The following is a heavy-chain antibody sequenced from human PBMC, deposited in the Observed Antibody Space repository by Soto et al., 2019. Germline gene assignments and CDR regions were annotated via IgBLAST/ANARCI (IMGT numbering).Heavy chain of an antibody. CDR1: GYTFTNYG. CDR2: VSTNSGHT. D-gene: IGHD3-16*02. V-gene: IGHV1-18*01. Sequence: GASVEGSCKASGYTFTNYGISWVRQAPGQGLEWMGWVSTNSGHTDYAQKFRGRVTMTTDTSTTTAYMELRSLRSDDTAVYYCAREEYRQLDHWGQGTLVTVSS. J-gene: IGHJ5*02. CDR3: AREEYRQLDH.